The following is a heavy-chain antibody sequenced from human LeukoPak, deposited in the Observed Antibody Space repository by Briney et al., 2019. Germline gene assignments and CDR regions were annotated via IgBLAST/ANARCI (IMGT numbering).Heavy chain of an antibody. V-gene: IGHV3-74*01. Sequence: GGSLRLSCAASGFTFSSYLMHWVRQAPGKGLVWVSRINSDGSSTNYADSVKGRFTISRDNSKNTVYLQMNSLRAEDTAVYYCARDSSGGGWRYFDYWGQGTLVTVSS. CDR3: ARDSSGGGWRYFDY. CDR2: INSDGSST. CDR1: GFTFSSYL. D-gene: IGHD6-19*01. J-gene: IGHJ4*02.